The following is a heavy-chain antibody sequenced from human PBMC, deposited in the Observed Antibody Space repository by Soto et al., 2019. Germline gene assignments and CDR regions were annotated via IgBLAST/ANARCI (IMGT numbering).Heavy chain of an antibody. CDR1: GGSISSYY. J-gene: IGHJ4*02. D-gene: IGHD1-26*01. V-gene: IGHV4-59*01. CDR3: ARGLVGATYFDX. CDR2: IYYSGST. Sequence: SETLSLTCTVSGGSISSYYWSWIRQPPGKGLEWIGYIYYSGSTKYNPSLKSRVNISVDTSKNQFSLKLSPVTAADTAVYYCARGLVGATYFDXWGQGTLVTVSX.